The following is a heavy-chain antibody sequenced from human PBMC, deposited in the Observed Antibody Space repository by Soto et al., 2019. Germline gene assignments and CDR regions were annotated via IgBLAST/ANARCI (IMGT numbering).Heavy chain of an antibody. Sequence: QVQLVQSGAEVKKPGASVKVSCKASGYTLTNFYIHWVRQAPGQGLEWMGIINPNGGSTNYAHNFQGRATITRDTSTSTVYMDLRSLRSEDTAVYYCARGLGSGDYWGRGTLVTVSS. CDR2: INPNGGST. J-gene: IGHJ4*02. V-gene: IGHV1-46*03. CDR3: ARGLGSGDY. D-gene: IGHD6-25*01. CDR1: GYTLTNFY.